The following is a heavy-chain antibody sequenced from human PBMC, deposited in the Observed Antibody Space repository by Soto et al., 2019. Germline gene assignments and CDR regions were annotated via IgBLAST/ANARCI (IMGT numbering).Heavy chain of an antibody. V-gene: IGHV3-23*01. CDR3: AKGQLRFLEWLPQAHYYFDY. Sequence: EVQLLESGGGLVQPGGSLRLSCAASGFTFSSYAMSWVRQAPGKGLEWVSAISGSGGSTYYADSVKGRFTIPRDNSKNTLYLQMNSLRAEDTAVYYCAKGQLRFLEWLPQAHYYFDYWGQGTLVTVSS. D-gene: IGHD3-3*01. CDR2: ISGSGGST. J-gene: IGHJ4*02. CDR1: GFTFSSYA.